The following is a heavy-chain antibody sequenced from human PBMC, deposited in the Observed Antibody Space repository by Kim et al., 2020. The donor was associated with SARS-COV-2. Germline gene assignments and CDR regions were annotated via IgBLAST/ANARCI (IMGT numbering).Heavy chain of an antibody. Sequence: GGSLRLSCAASGFTFSSYAMTWVRQAPGKGLEWVSVISNSGSSTYNADPVKGRFTISRDNPRNTLYLQMNSLRADDTAVYYCAKQRYYSGSGTSYYGMDVRDQKTTVTVSS. CDR2: ISNSGSST. J-gene: IGHJ6*02. V-gene: IGHV3-23*01. CDR3: AKQRYYSGSGTSYYGMDV. CDR1: GFTFSSYA. D-gene: IGHD3-10*01.